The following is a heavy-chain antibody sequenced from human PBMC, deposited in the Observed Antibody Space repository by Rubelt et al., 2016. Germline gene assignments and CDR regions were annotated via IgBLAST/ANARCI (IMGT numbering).Heavy chain of an antibody. CDR1: GYTFTSYG. J-gene: IGHJ2*01. D-gene: IGHD6-6*01. V-gene: IGHV1-18*01. Sequence: QVQLVQSGAEVMKPGASVKVSCKASGYTFTSYGISWVRQAPGQGLEWMGWISAYNGNTNYAQKLQGRATMTTDTSTSTAYMELRSRRSDDTAVYYCARDRIRIAARQGWYFDLWGRGTLVTVSS. CDR2: ISAYNGNT. CDR3: ARDRIRIAARQGWYFDL.